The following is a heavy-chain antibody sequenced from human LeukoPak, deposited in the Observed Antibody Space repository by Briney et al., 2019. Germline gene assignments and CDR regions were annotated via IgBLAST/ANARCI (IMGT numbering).Heavy chain of an antibody. J-gene: IGHJ5*02. CDR2: FTAYGGT. CDR1: GFTFSIYA. Sequence: PGGSLRLSCAASGFTFSIYAMSWVRQAPGKGLQWVATFTAYGGTYYAASVKGRFAIFRDNSRDTVSLYMNSLRVEDTAMYYCAKGSTGGKVDWFDPWGPGTLVTVSS. V-gene: IGHV3-23*01. D-gene: IGHD4-23*01. CDR3: AKGSTGGKVDWFDP.